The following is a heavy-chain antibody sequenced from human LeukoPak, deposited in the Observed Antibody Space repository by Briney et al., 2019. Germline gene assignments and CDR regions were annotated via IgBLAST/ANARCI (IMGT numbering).Heavy chain of an antibody. CDR1: GGSLSGFY. CDR2: MNPSGRT. J-gene: IGHJ4*02. D-gene: IGHD2-8*01. CDR3: ARGLKPYCTNGVCYTVDF. Sequence: PSETLSLTCGVYGGSLSGFYWNWIRQPPGKGLEWIGEMNPSGRTTYNPSLKSRVSMSLDTSKNQFSLKLSSVTAADTAVYYCARGLKPYCTNGVCYTVDFWGQGTLVTVSP. V-gene: IGHV4-34*01.